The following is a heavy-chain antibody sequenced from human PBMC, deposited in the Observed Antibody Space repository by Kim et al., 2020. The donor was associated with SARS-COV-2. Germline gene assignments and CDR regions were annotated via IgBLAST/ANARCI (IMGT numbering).Heavy chain of an antibody. J-gene: IGHJ6*02. CDR3: ARQVCGGDCYSWEYYYGMDV. Sequence: ASVKVSCKASGYTFTSYGISWVRQAPGQGLEWMGWISAYNGKTNYAQKLQGRVNMTTDTSTSTAYMELRSLRSDDTAVYYCARQVCGGDCYSWEYYYGMDVCGPRTTVTVSS. CDR2: ISAYNGKT. V-gene: IGHV1-18*04. CDR1: GYTFTSYG. D-gene: IGHD2-21*02.